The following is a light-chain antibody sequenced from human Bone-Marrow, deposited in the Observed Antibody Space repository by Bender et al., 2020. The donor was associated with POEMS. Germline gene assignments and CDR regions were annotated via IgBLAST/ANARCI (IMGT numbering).Light chain of an antibody. J-gene: IGLJ1*01. V-gene: IGLV1-47*01. CDR1: TSNIGSNF. Sequence: QSVLTQPPSASGTPGQRVTISCSGSTSNIGSNFVYWYQQLPGAAPTLLIYRNNQRPSGVPDRFSGSRSGTSASLAISGLRSEDEADYYCSSYRSSSTPYVFGTGTKVTVL. CDR2: RNN. CDR3: SSYRSSSTPYV.